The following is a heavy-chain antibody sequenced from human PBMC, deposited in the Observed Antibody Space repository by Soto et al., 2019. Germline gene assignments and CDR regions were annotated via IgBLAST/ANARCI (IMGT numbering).Heavy chain of an antibody. CDR3: ARRHDALSGPDAFDV. J-gene: IGHJ3*01. Sequence: QVQLQESGPGLVKASQTLSLTCTVSGDSISSDGYYLTWIRQHPGKGLEWIGDIYYSGSTSYNPSLESRVTMSVHTSDNQLSLQLLSVTAADTAVYYCARRHDALSGPDAFDVWGQGTKVTVSS. CDR2: IYYSGST. CDR1: GDSISSDGYY. V-gene: IGHV4-31*03. D-gene: IGHD2-8*01.